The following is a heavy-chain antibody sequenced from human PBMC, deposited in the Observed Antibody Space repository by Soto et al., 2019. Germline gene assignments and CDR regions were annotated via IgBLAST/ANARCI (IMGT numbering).Heavy chain of an antibody. Sequence: SETLSLTCTVSGGSISSYYWSWIRQPPGKRLEWIGYIYYSGSTNYNPSLKSRVTISVDTTKNQFSLKLSSVTAADTAVYYCARGSTTEKVDSWGQGILVTVSS. V-gene: IGHV4-59*01. CDR2: IYYSGST. CDR3: ARGSTTEKVDS. CDR1: GGSISSYY. J-gene: IGHJ4*02.